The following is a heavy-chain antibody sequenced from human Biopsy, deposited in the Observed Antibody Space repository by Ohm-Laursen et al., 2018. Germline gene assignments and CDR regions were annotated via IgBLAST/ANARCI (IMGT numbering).Heavy chain of an antibody. Sequence: SLRLSCAASVFTFYDYAMCWVRQPPGKGLEWVSGITWNSGHIAYADSVKGRFTISRDNAKNVLWLQMNSLRVDDTAMYYCVKDIRRYFYGMDVWGQGTTVTVS. V-gene: IGHV3-9*01. CDR1: VFTFYDYA. D-gene: IGHD3-10*01. J-gene: IGHJ6*02. CDR3: VKDIRRYFYGMDV. CDR2: ITWNSGHI.